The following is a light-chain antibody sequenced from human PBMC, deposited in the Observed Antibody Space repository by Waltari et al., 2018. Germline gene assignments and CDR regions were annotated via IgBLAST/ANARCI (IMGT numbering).Light chain of an antibody. Sequence: IVLTQSPDTLSLSPGERATLSCRARQSVTSISLAWYQQKPGQAPRLLIYGTSTRATGFPDRFSGSGSGTDFTLTISRLEPEDSAVYHCQQYDGSAVTFGGGTKVEIK. CDR3: QQYDGSAVT. V-gene: IGKV3-20*01. J-gene: IGKJ4*01. CDR1: QSVTSIS. CDR2: GTS.